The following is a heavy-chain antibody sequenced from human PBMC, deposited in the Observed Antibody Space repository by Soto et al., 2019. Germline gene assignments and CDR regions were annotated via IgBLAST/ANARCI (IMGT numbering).Heavy chain of an antibody. CDR3: PRHCHGDYLFYFDY. V-gene: IGHV4-39*01. D-gene: IGHD4-17*01. J-gene: IGHJ4*02. CDR1: CGSISSSSYY. Sequence: PSETLSLTCTVSCGSISSSSYYWGWIRQPPGKGLEWIGSIYYSGSTYYNPSLKSRVTISVDTSKNQFSLKLSSVTAADTAVYYCPRHCHGDYLFYFDYLCQGNLGTVSS. CDR2: IYYSGST.